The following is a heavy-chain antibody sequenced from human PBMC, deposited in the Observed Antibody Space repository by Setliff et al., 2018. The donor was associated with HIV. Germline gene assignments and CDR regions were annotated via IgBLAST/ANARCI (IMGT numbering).Heavy chain of an antibody. J-gene: IGHJ6*03. CDR3: ARQRGIDTYFYSYYYMDV. CDR2: INTATGDT. Sequence: ASVKVFCKTSGYTFTSYSMHWVRQAPGQSLEWMGWINTATGDTKYSQRFQDRITIFRNTSASTAYMDLGSLTSEDTAVYYCARQRGIDTYFYSYYYMDVWGKGTTVTVSS. CDR1: GYTFTSYS. V-gene: IGHV1-3*04. D-gene: IGHD6-13*01.